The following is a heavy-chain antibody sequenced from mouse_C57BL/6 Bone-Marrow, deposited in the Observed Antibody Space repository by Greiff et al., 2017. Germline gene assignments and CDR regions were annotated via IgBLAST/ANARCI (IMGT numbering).Heavy chain of an antibody. Sequence: QVQLQQPGAELVRPGSSVKLSCKASGYTFTSYWMHWVKQRPIQGLEWIGNIDPSDSETHYNQKFKDKATLTVDKSSSTAYMQLSSLTSDDSAVYYCARDLITTVVATDYWGQGTTLTVSS. CDR3: ARDLITTVVATDY. J-gene: IGHJ2*01. CDR1: GYTFTSYW. D-gene: IGHD1-1*01. CDR2: IDPSDSET. V-gene: IGHV1-52*01.